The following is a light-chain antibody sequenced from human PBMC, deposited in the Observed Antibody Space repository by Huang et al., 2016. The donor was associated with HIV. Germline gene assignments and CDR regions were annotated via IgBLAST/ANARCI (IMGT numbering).Light chain of an antibody. CDR1: QSLLPSDGDTF. CDR2: QVS. CDR3: MQGTHWPGT. Sequence: VVMTQAPLSLPVTLGQPASIFCKSSQSLLPSDGDTFLHWFQQRPGQCPRRLIYQVSNRDSGVPLRFSGSGSGTLFTLRINPVEAEDVAIYYCMQGTHWPGTFGPGTKMDI. J-gene: IGKJ1*01. V-gene: IGKV2-30*02.